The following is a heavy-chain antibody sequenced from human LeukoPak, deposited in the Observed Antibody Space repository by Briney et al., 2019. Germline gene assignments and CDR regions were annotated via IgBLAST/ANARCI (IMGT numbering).Heavy chain of an antibody. J-gene: IGHJ4*02. CDR3: ARGFDSSGQDY. V-gene: IGHV3-74*01. CDR2: FNSDGSST. Sequence: PGGSLRLSCAASGFTISSYWMHWVRQAPGKGLVWVSRFNSDGSSTSYADSVKGRFTISRDYAKNTLFLQMNSLRAEDTAVYYCARGFDSSGQDYWGQGTLVTVSS. CDR1: GFTISSYW. D-gene: IGHD3-22*01.